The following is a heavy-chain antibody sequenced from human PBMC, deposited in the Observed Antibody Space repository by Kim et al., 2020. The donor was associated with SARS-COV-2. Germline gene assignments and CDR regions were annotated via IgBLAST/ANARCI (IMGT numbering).Heavy chain of an antibody. Sequence: QKFQGRVTITADESTSTAYMELSSLRSEDTAVYYCARAPYYYYYYGMDVWGQGTTVTVSS. CDR3: ARAPYYYYYYGMDV. J-gene: IGHJ6*02. V-gene: IGHV1-69*01.